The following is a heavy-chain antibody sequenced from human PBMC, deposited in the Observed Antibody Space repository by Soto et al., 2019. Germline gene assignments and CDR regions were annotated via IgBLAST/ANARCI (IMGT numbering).Heavy chain of an antibody. CDR1: GFVFKNYE. V-gene: IGHV3-48*03. CDR2: ISNSGNTI. D-gene: IGHD1-20*01. Sequence: GGSLRLSCVASGFVFKNYEMYWVRQAPGKGLEWISYISNSGNTIYVADSMRGRFTISRDNAKNSLFLQMNSLRADDTAVYYCARDIDNRDYYYGLDVWGQGTTVTVSS. J-gene: IGHJ6*02. CDR3: ARDIDNRDYYYGLDV.